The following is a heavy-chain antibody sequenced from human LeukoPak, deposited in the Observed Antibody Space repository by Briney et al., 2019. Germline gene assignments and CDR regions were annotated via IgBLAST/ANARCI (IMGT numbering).Heavy chain of an antibody. CDR1: GYSFTSYW. V-gene: IGHV5-10-1*01. Sequence: GESLKISCKGSGYSFTSYWISWVRQMPGNGLEWMGRIDPSDSYTNYSPSFQGHVTISADKSISTAYLQWSSLKASDTAMYYCARRGYSGYDWDYWGQGTLVTVSS. CDR2: IDPSDSYT. J-gene: IGHJ4*02. CDR3: ARRGYSGYDWDY. D-gene: IGHD5-12*01.